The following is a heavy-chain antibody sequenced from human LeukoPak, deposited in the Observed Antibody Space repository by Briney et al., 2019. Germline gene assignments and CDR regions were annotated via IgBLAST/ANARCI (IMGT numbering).Heavy chain of an antibody. J-gene: IGHJ4*02. CDR1: GFTFSSYS. V-gene: IGHV3-23*01. D-gene: IGHD3-22*01. Sequence: GGSLRLSCAASGFTFSSYSMSWVRQAPGKGLEWVSTIYTTNGGTYYADSVKGRFIISRDNSHNTLYLQMNSLRADDTAVYYCAKVNYYEPYFWGQGTLVTVSS. CDR2: IYTTNGGT. CDR3: AKVNYYEPYF.